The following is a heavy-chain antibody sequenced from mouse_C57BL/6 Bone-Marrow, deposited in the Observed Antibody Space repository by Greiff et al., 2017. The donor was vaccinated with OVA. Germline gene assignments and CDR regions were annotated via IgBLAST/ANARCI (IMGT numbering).Heavy chain of an antibody. V-gene: IGHV8-8*01. CDR1: GFSLSTFGMG. CDR3: ARIAWGTTRVFDY. J-gene: IGHJ2*01. Sequence: QVQLKESGPGILQPSQTLSLTCSFSGFSLSTFGMGVGWIRQPSGKGLEWLAHLWWDDDKYYNPALKSRLTISKDTSKNPVFLKIANVDTADTATYYCARIAWGTTRVFDYWGQGTTLTVSS. CDR2: LWWDDDK. D-gene: IGHD1-1*01.